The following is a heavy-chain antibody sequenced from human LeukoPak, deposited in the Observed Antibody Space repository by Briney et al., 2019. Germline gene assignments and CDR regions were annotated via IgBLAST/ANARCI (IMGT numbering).Heavy chain of an antibody. CDR3: ASGYSSSWYGYYYYMDV. J-gene: IGHJ6*03. CDR1: GFTFSSYA. CDR2: ISGSGGST. Sequence: PGGSLRLSCAASGFTFSSYAMSWVRQAPGKGLEWVSAISGSGGSTYYADSVKGRFTISRDNSKNTLYLQMNSLRAEDTAVYYCASGYSSSWYGYYYYMDVWGKGTTVTISS. D-gene: IGHD6-13*01. V-gene: IGHV3-23*01.